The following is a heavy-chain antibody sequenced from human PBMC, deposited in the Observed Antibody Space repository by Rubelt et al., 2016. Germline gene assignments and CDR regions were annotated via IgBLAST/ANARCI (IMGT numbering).Heavy chain of an antibody. Sequence: EVQLVESGGGLVKPGGSLRLSCAASGFTFSSYTMNWVRQAPGKGLEWVSYISSGGSSIYYADSVKGRFTISRDNAKNPLCLQMNSLRGEDTAVDYCARWPIDYWGQGTLVTVSS. CDR1: GFTFSSYT. CDR3: ARWPIDY. V-gene: IGHV3-21*05. J-gene: IGHJ4*02. CDR2: ISSGGSSI.